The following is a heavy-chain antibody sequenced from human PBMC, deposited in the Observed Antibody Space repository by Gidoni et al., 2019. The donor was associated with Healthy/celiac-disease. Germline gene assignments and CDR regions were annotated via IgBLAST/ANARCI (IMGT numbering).Heavy chain of an antibody. J-gene: IGHJ6*03. CDR1: GGSISSGGYY. D-gene: IGHD6-19*01. V-gene: IGHV4-31*01. Sequence: QVQLQESGPGLVKPSQPLSLTCTVSGGSISSGGYYWSWIRQHPGKGLEWIGYIYYSGSTYYNPSLKSLVTISVDTSKNQFSRKLSSVTAADTAVYYCARIGAGTNVEGNYYYYYYMDVWGKGTTVTVSS. CDR2: IYYSGST. CDR3: ARIGAGTNVEGNYYYYYYMDV.